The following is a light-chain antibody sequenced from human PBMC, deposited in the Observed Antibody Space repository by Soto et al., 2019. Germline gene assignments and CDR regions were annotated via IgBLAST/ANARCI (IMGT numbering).Light chain of an antibody. V-gene: IGLV2-14*01. Sequence: QSVLTQPASVSGSPGQSITISCTGSSSDVGAYNFVSWYQHHPDKAPKLILYEVTTRPSGVSSRFSGSKSGNTASLTISGLQADDEANYYCSSYTSSNTPYVFGTGTKVTVL. J-gene: IGLJ1*01. CDR2: EVT. CDR3: SSYTSSNTPYV. CDR1: SSDVGAYNF.